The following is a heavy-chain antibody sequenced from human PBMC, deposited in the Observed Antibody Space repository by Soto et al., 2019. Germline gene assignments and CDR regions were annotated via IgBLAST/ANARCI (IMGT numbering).Heavy chain of an antibody. D-gene: IGHD3-16*01. CDR2: IIPIFGIA. V-gene: IGHV1-69*02. Sequence: QVQLVQSGAEVKKPGSSVKVSCKASGDTFSNYTISWVRQAPGPGREWMGRIIPIFGIANYAQAFQGRVTITADKSTSTVYMELSSLRSEVAAVYYCARVKTESENYEIDSYMDVRGKGTTVTVSS. CDR3: ARVKTESENYEIDSYMDV. J-gene: IGHJ6*03. CDR1: GDTFSNYT.